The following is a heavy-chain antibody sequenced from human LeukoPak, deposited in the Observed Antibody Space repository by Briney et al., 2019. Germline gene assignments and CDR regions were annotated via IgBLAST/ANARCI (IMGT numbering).Heavy chain of an antibody. V-gene: IGHV3-30-3*01. CDR2: ISYDGSNK. J-gene: IGHJ4*02. D-gene: IGHD3-10*01. CDR1: EFTFSSYA. CDR3: ARDGNYYYGSGSYPDY. Sequence: GRSLRLSCAASEFTFSSYAMHWVRQAPGKGLEWVAVISYDGSNKYYADSVKGRFTISRDNSKSTLYLQMNSLRVEDTAVYYCARDGNYYYGSGSYPDYWGQGTLVIVSS.